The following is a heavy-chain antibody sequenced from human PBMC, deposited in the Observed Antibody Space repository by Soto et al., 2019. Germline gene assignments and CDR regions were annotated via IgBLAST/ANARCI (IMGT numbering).Heavy chain of an antibody. V-gene: IGHV1-69*06. CDR3: ARGVYGSGNYYTGPSAFDI. J-gene: IGHJ3*02. D-gene: IGHD3-10*01. CDR2: TIPVFTTA. CDR1: GGTLSDHG. Sequence: QVQLEQSGAEVKKPGSSVKISCKASGGTLSDHGVSWLRQAPGQGLEWVGGTIPVFTTAKYAPKLQSRVTIAADKSTNIAYMELGSLRSDDTAFYYCARGVYGSGNYYTGPSAFDIWGQGTLVIVSS.